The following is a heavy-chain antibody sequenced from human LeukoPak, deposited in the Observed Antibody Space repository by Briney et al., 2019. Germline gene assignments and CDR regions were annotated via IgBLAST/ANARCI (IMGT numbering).Heavy chain of an antibody. CDR2: IYYSGST. V-gene: IGHV4-30-4*01. D-gene: IGHD6-6*01. J-gene: IGHJ3*02. CDR1: GGSISSGDYY. CDR3: ARDASVLVLTDAFDI. Sequence: KSSGTLSLTCAVSGGSISSGDYYWSWIRQPPGKGLEWIGYIYYSGSTYYNPSLKSRVTISVDTSKNQFSLKLSSVTAADTAVYYCARDASVLVLTDAFDIWGQGTMVTVPS.